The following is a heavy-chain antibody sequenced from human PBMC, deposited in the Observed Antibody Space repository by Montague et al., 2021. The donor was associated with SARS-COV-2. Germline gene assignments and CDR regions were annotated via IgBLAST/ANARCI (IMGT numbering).Heavy chain of an antibody. D-gene: IGHD5-12*01. CDR2: IYDSGST. CDR3: ARRGRKLLPVATTIGGFDI. Sequence: SETLSLTCTVSGGSISSNNYYWDWIRQPPGKGLEWIGSIYDSGSTYYXPSPKSRVTISVDTSKNHFSLKLNSVTAADTAVYYCARRGRKLLPVATTIGGFDIWGQGTMVTVSS. CDR1: GGSISSNNYY. V-gene: IGHV4-39*02. J-gene: IGHJ3*02.